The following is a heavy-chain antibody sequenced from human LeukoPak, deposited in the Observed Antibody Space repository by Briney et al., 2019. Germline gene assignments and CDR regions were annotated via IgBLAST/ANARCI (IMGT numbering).Heavy chain of an antibody. CDR1: GGSISSGGYS. D-gene: IGHD3-22*01. V-gene: IGHV4-30-2*01. Sequence: SQTLSLTCAVSGGSISSGGYSWSWIRQPPGKGLEWIGYIYHSGSTYYNPSLKSRVTISVDTSKNQFSLKLSSVTAADTAVYYCARGLYYYDSSGHAYDYWGQGTLVTVSS. CDR2: IYHSGST. J-gene: IGHJ4*02. CDR3: ARGLYYYDSSGHAYDY.